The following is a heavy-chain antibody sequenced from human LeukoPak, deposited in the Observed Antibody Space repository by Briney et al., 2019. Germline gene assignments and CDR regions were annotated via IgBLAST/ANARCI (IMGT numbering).Heavy chain of an antibody. CDR3: AKGRRNWGLGWFFDL. Sequence: GRSLRLSCAASGFTFSSYAMHWVRQAPGKGLEWVAVISYDGSNKYYADSVKGRFTISRDNSKNTLYLQMNSLGAEDTAVYYCAKGRRNWGLGWFFDLWGRGTLVTVSS. D-gene: IGHD7-27*01. V-gene: IGHV3-30-3*01. J-gene: IGHJ2*01. CDR2: ISYDGSNK. CDR1: GFTFSSYA.